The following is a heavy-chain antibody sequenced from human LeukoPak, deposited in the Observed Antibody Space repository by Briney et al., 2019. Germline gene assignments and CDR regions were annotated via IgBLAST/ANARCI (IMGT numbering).Heavy chain of an antibody. CDR1: GYTFTTYA. Sequence: ASVKVSCKASGYTFTTYAMNWVRQAPGQGLEWMGWISAYNGNTNYAQKLQGRVTMTTDTSTSTAYMELRSLRSDDTAVYYCARCKRAVAAYYYYGMDVWGQGTTVTVSS. D-gene: IGHD6-19*01. J-gene: IGHJ6*02. CDR2: ISAYNGNT. V-gene: IGHV1-18*01. CDR3: ARCKRAVAAYYYYGMDV.